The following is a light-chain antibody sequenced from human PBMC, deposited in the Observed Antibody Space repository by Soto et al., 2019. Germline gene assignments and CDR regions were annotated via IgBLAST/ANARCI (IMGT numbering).Light chain of an antibody. CDR3: GSYTSSSPLV. V-gene: IGLV2-14*01. J-gene: IGLJ1*01. CDR2: DVS. Sequence: QSALTQPASVSGSPGQSITISCTGTSSDVGGYNYVSWYQQHPGKAPKLMIYDVSNRPSGVSNRFSGSKSGNTASLTISGLQAEDEADYYCGSYTSSSPLVFGTGTKLTVL. CDR1: SSDVGGYNY.